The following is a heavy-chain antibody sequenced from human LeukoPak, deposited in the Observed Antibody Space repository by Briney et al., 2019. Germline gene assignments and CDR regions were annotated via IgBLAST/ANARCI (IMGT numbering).Heavy chain of an antibody. Sequence: SQTLSLTCTVSGGSISSGDYYWSWIRQPPGKGLEWFGYIYYSGSTYYNPSLKSRVTISVDTSKNRFSLKLSSVTAADTAVYYCARTRPLQQLEGSKSFDYWGQGTLVTVSS. V-gene: IGHV4-30-4*01. D-gene: IGHD6-13*01. CDR1: GGSISSGDYY. CDR2: IYYSGST. J-gene: IGHJ4*02. CDR3: ARTRPLQQLEGSKSFDY.